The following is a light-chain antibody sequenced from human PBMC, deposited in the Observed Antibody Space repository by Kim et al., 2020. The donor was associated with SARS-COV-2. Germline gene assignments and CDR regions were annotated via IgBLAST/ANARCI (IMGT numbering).Light chain of an antibody. CDR1: KLGDKY. CDR2: QDS. V-gene: IGLV3-1*01. CDR3: QAWYSSLV. Sequence: SYELTQPPSVSVSPEQTASITCSGDKLGDKYACWYQQKPGQSPVLVIYQDSKRPSGIPERFSGSNSGNTATLTISGTHAMDEADYYFQAWYSSLVFVVGT. J-gene: IGLJ2*01.